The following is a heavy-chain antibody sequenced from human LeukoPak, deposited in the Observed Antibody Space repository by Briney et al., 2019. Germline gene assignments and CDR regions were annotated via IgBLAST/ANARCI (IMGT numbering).Heavy chain of an antibody. CDR3: ARRPSRYCSGGSCYSTYYFDY. CDR1: GGSFSGYY. J-gene: IGHJ4*02. D-gene: IGHD2-15*01. Sequence: SETLSLTCAVYGGSFSGYYWSWIRQPPGKGLEWIGSIYYSGSTYYNPSLKSRVTISVDTSKNQFSLKLSSVTAADTAVYYCARRPSRYCSGGSCYSTYYFDYWGQGTLVTVSS. CDR2: IYYSGST. V-gene: IGHV4-34*01.